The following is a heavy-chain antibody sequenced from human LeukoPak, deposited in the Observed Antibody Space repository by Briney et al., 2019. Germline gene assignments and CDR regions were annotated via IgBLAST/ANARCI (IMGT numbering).Heavy chain of an antibody. CDR3: ARLGYSNTLYYFDY. CDR2: IYYSGST. Sequence: KSSETLSLTCTVSGGSISSYYWSWIRQPPGKGLEWIGYIYYSGSTNYNPSLKSRVTISVDTSKNQFSLNLTSVTAADTAVYYCARLGYSNTLYYFDYWGQGTLVTVSS. J-gene: IGHJ4*02. V-gene: IGHV4-59*08. CDR1: GGSISSYY. D-gene: IGHD6-13*01.